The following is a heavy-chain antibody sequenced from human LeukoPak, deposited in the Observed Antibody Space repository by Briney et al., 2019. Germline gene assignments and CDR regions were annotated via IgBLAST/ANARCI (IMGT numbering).Heavy chain of an antibody. V-gene: IGHV3-30*02. D-gene: IGHD3-10*01. CDR1: GFTFSSYG. CDR3: AKDPAGYYGPRYFDL. Sequence: GGSLRLSCAASGFTFSSYGMHWVRQAPGKGLEWVAFIRYDGSNKYYADSVKGRFTISRDNSKNTLYLQMNSLRAEDTAVYYCAKDPAGYYGPRYFDLWGRGTLVTVSS. CDR2: IRYDGSNK. J-gene: IGHJ2*01.